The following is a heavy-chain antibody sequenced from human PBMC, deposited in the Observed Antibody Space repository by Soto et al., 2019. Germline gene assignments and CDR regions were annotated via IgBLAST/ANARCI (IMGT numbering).Heavy chain of an antibody. CDR2: ISWNGAAT. V-gene: IGHV3-9*01. J-gene: IGHJ4*02. CDR1: GFTFDDYA. D-gene: IGHD3-10*01. CDR3: ANLPLYGSGFDC. Sequence: EVQLVESGGGLVQPGGSLRLSCAASGFTFDDYAIHWVRQAPGKGLEWVSGISWNGAATGYMNSVKGRFSISRDNTKNRLYLQMTSLRSEDTAVYYCANLPLYGSGFDCWGQGTLVTVSS.